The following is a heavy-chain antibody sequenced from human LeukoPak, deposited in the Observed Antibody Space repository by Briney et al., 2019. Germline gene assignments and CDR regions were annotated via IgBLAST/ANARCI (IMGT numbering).Heavy chain of an antibody. J-gene: IGHJ3*02. Sequence: ASVKVSCKASGYTFTSYGIIWVRQAPGQGLEWMGWISAYNGNTNYAQKLQGRVTMTTDTSTSTAYMELRSLRSDDTAVYYCARVGLYCSRTSCVAFDIWGQGTMVTVSS. CDR3: ARVGLYCSRTSCVAFDI. CDR1: GYTFTSYG. D-gene: IGHD2-2*01. V-gene: IGHV1-18*01. CDR2: ISAYNGNT.